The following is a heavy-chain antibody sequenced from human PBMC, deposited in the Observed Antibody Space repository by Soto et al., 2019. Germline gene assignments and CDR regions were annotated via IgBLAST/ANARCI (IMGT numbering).Heavy chain of an antibody. CDR3: ARDDIPADYYYGMDV. CDR1: GFTFSSYG. D-gene: IGHD2-15*01. Sequence: RRLSCAASGFTFSSYGMHWVRQAPGKGLEWVAVIWYDGSNKYYADSVKGRFTISRDNSKNTLYLQMNSLRAEDTAVYYCARDDIPADYYYGMDVWGQGTKVTVYS. CDR2: IWYDGSNK. J-gene: IGHJ6*02. V-gene: IGHV3-33*01.